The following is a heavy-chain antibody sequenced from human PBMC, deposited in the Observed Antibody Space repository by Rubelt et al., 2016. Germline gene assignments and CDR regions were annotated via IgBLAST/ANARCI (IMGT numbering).Heavy chain of an antibody. CDR2: ISSSSSYT. Sequence: GGVVQPGRSLRLSCAASGFTFSDYYMSWIRQAPGKGLEWVSYISSSSSYTNCADSVKGRFTISRDNAKNSLYLQMNSLRAEDTAVYYCARDFAQLRFLEWLSTPAVGYYGMDVWGQGTTVTVSS. CDR3: ARDFAQLRFLEWLSTPAVGYYGMDV. J-gene: IGHJ6*02. D-gene: IGHD3-3*01. CDR1: GFTFSDYY. V-gene: IGHV3-11*06.